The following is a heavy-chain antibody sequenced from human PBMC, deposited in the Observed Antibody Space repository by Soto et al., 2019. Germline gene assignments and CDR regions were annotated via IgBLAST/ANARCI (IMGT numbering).Heavy chain of an antibody. CDR3: ASHPLNWSDADS. J-gene: IGHJ4*02. Sequence: KASETLSLTCVVSGASVRSYHWSWIRQAAGKGLEWIGRVQMSGTTNYNPSLKTRVTMSLDTSKNEVSLTMKSVTAADTGVYYCASHPLNWSDADSWGQGVLVTVSS. V-gene: IGHV4-4*07. D-gene: IGHD1-1*01. CDR2: VQMSGTT. CDR1: GASVRSYH.